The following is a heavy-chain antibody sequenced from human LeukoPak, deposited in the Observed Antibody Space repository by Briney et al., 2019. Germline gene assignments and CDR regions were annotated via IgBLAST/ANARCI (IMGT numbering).Heavy chain of an antibody. J-gene: IGHJ4*02. V-gene: IGHV3-23*01. CDR3: AKSDSIAVAGAYLDY. CDR1: GFTFSSYA. CDR2: ISGSGGST. Sequence: GGSLRLSCAASGFTFSSYAMSWVRQAPGKGLEWVSAISGSGGSTYCADSVKGRFTISRDNSKNTLYLQMNSLRAEDTAVYYCAKSDSIAVAGAYLDYWGQGTLVTVSS. D-gene: IGHD6-19*01.